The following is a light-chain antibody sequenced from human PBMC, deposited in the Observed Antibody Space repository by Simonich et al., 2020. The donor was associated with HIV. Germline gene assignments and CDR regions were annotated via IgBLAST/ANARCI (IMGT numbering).Light chain of an antibody. CDR3: QHYYNWPPIT. V-gene: IGKV3-15*01. J-gene: IGKJ5*01. CDR2: GAS. CDR1: KSVSSN. Sequence: EIVMTQSPATLSVFPGERATHSCRASKSVSSNLAWYQQKPGQAPRLRIYGASTRAIGIPARFSGSGSGTEFTLTINSMQSEDFAVYYCQHYYNWPPITFGQGTRLDIK.